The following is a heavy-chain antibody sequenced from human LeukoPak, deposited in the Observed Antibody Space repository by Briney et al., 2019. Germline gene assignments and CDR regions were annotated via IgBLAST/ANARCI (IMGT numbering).Heavy chain of an antibody. D-gene: IGHD2-2*01. J-gene: IGHJ6*02. V-gene: IGHV4-59*08. CDR2: ISPNGYT. CDR3: TRHDVVPVIGHGMAV. CDR1: GASIGSYY. Sequence: KPSETLSLTCTVSGASIGSYYWSWIRQPPGKGLEWIGYISPNGYTTYTPSLKSRVTISRDTSENQFSLILSSVTAADTAVYFCTRHDVVPVIGHGMAVWGQGTTVTVSS.